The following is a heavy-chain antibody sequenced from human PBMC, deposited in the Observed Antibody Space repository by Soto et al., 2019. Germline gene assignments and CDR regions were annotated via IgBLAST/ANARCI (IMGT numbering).Heavy chain of an antibody. CDR2: ISGSGGST. D-gene: IGHD3-22*01. CDR3: AKQRYYYDSSGYLYYFDY. Sequence: PGGSLRLSCAASGFTFSSYAMSWVRQAPGKGLEWVSAISGSGGSTYYADSVKGRFTISRDNSKNTLYLQMNSLRAEDTAVYYCAKQRYYYDSSGYLYYFDYWGQGTLVTVSS. CDR1: GFTFSSYA. J-gene: IGHJ4*02. V-gene: IGHV3-23*01.